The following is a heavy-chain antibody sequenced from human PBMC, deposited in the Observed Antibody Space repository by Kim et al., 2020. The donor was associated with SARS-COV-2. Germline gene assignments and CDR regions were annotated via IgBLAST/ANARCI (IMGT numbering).Heavy chain of an antibody. J-gene: IGHJ6*03. CDR3: TRASPLTWTYPYSLAMD. Sequence: GGSLRLSCAASGFTFHDYAMNWVRQAPGKVLEWVSAISRDGGGIDYADSVKGRRTISRDNTRHSLYLQMESRISVYTALSFCTRASPLTWTYPYSLAMD. CDR1: GFTFHDYA. D-gene: IGHD2-15*01. V-gene: IGHV3-9*01. CDR2: ISRDGGGI.